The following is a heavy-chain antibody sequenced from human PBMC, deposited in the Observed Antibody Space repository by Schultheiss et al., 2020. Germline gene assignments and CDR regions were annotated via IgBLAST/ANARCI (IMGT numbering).Heavy chain of an antibody. CDR2: ISAYNGNT. J-gene: IGHJ6*02. V-gene: IGHV1-18*01. CDR3: ARDHGISPPRYYYGMDV. Sequence: ASVKVSCKASGYTFTSYGISWVRQAPGQGLEWMGWISAYNGNTNYAQKLQGRVTMTTDTSTSTAYMELRSLRSDDTAVYYCARDHGISPPRYYYGMDVWGQGTTVTGYS. CDR1: GYTFTSYG.